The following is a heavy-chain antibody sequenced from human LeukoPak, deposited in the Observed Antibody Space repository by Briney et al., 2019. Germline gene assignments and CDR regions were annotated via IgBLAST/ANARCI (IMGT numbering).Heavy chain of an antibody. V-gene: IGHV3-7*01. J-gene: IGHJ6*02. CDR2: IKQDGSEK. D-gene: IGHD7-27*01. CDR3: ARDSLINWGPGYYYYVMDV. Sequence: SGGSLRLSCAASRFTFSSYVMTWVRQAPGKGLEWVASIKQDGSEKYYVDSVKGRFTISRDTAKTSLFLQMNSLRAEDTAEYYCARDSLINWGPGYYYYVMDVWGQGTTVTVSS. CDR1: RFTFSSYV.